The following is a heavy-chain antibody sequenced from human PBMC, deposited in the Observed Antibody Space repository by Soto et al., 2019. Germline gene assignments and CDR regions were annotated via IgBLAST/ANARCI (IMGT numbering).Heavy chain of an antibody. V-gene: IGHV4-59*01. Sequence: SETLSLTCTVSGDSISSYSWSWIRQPPGKGLEWIANIFYSGSSNYNPSLKSRVTTSVDTSKHQLSLKLSSVTAADTAVYYCARGRRPGIGNTEWGGWFDPWGQGTLVTVSS. CDR2: IFYSGSS. J-gene: IGHJ5*02. CDR3: ARGRRPGIGNTEWGGWFDP. D-gene: IGHD1-7*01. CDR1: GDSISSYS.